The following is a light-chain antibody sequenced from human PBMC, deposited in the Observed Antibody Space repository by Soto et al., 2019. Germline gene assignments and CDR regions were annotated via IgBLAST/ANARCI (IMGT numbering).Light chain of an antibody. Sequence: IVLTQPPGTLSLSPGDRTNLSCRASQSVSSSYLAWYQQKPGQAPRLLIYGASNRATGIPDRFSGSGSGTDFTLTINRLEPEDFAVYYCQQYGSSPRTFGQGTKVDIK. V-gene: IGKV3-20*01. CDR3: QQYGSSPRT. CDR1: QSVSSSY. J-gene: IGKJ1*01. CDR2: GAS.